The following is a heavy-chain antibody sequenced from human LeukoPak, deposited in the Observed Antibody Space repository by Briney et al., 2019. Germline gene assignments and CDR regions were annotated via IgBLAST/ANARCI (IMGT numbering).Heavy chain of an antibody. CDR2: IYPGDSDT. CDR3: ARPGTRASDAFDI. CDR1: GYSFTSYW. J-gene: IGHJ3*02. D-gene: IGHD2-2*01. V-gene: IGHV5-51*01. Sequence: GESLKISCMASGYSFTSYWIGWVRQLPGKGLEWMGIIYPGDSDTRYSPSFQGQVTISADKSISTAYLQWSSLKASDTALYYCARPGTRASDAFDIWGQGTMVTVSS.